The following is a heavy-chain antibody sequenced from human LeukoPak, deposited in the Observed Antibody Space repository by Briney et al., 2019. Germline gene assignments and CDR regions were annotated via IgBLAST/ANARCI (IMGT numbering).Heavy chain of an antibody. Sequence: GGSLRLSCTASGFTFGDYAMSWVRQAPGKGLEWVGFIRSKAYGGTTEYAASVKGRFTISRDDSKSIAYLQMNSLKTEDTAVYYCTRAIAKHDYWGQGTLVTVSS. CDR3: TRAIAKHDY. CDR2: IRSKAYGGTT. CDR1: GFTFGDYA. D-gene: IGHD3-16*02. J-gene: IGHJ4*02. V-gene: IGHV3-49*04.